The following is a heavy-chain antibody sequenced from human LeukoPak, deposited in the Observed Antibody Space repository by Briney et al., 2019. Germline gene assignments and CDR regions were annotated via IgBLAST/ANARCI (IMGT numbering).Heavy chain of an antibody. CDR2: ISGSSNYI. CDR1: GFTFSSYS. CDR3: ARHPAQNNWFDS. J-gene: IGHJ5*01. Sequence: PGGSLRLSCGASGFTFSSYSMNWVRQAPGKGLEWVSSISGSSNYIYYADSLKGRFTISRDNAKNSLYLQMNSLRAEDTAVYYCARHPAQNNWFDSWGLGILVTFSS. V-gene: IGHV3-21*01. D-gene: IGHD2-2*01.